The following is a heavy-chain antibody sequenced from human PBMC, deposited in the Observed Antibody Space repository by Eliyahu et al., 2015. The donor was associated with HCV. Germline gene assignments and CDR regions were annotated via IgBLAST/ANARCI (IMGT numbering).Heavy chain of an antibody. Sequence: EVQLLESGGALVQPGGSLRLSCAASGXSFSDXAMAWXRQAXGKGLEWVAGVTGSGDNTFYADSVKGRFTISRDNSKSTLYVQMNSLRVEDTAVYYCAKRDYSNPNDYYPLFRHWGQGTLVTVSS. D-gene: IGHD4/OR15-4a*01. J-gene: IGHJ1*01. V-gene: IGHV3-23*01. CDR1: GXSFSDXA. CDR3: AKRDYSNPNDYYPLFRH. CDR2: VTGSGDNT.